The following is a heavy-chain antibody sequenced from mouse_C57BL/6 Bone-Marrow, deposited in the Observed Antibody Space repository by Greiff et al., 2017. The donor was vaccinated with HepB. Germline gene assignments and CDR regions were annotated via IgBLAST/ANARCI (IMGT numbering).Heavy chain of an antibody. CDR1: GYAFSSYW. Sequence: QVQLKESGAELVKPGASVKISCKASGYAFSSYWMNWVKQRPGKGLEWIGQIYPGDGDTNYNGKFKGKATLTADKSSSTAYMQLSSLTSEDSAVYFCAITVVATRFAYWGQGTLVTVSA. CDR3: AITVVATRFAY. D-gene: IGHD1-1*01. CDR2: IYPGDGDT. V-gene: IGHV1-80*01. J-gene: IGHJ3*01.